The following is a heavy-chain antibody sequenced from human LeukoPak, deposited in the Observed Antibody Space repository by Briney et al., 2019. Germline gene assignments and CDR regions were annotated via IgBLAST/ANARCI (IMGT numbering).Heavy chain of an antibody. CDR2: IGGSSTSL. CDR3: AREAGGDLGEAFDI. D-gene: IGHD1-26*01. Sequence: GGSLRLSCAASGFTFSTYAMNWVRKAPGEGLEGVSSIGGSSTSLYYAGSLRARFTISRDTAKNSLYLQFNSLRAEDTAVYYCAREAGGDLGEAFDIWGQGTMVTVSS. J-gene: IGHJ3*02. CDR1: GFTFSTYA. V-gene: IGHV3-21*01.